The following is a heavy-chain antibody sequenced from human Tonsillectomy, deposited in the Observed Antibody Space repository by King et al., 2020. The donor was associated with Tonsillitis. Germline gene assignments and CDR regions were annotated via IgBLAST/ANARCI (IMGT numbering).Heavy chain of an antibody. CDR1: GLTFSSYT. J-gene: IGHJ4*02. D-gene: IGHD6-25*01. V-gene: IGHV3-21*06. CDR3: ARGIAAPAPFDF. CDR2: ITFSSAYI. Sequence: VQLVESGGGLVKPGGSLRLSCAASGLTFSSYTMNWVRQAPGKGLEWVSSITFSSAYIYYADAVKGRITISRDNAKNSLYLQMNSLRAEDTAVYYCARGIAAPAPFDFWGQGPLVTASS.